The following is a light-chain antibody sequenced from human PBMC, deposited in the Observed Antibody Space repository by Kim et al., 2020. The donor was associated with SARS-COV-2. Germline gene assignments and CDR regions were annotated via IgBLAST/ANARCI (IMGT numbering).Light chain of an antibody. CDR3: QQYGSSPLT. CDR1: QSVSRY. Sequence: EIVLTQSPGTLSLSPGERATLSCRPSQSVSRYLAWYQQKPGQAPRLLIYSISTRATGIPDRFTGSGSGTDFTLTISRLEPEDFAMYYCQQYGSSPLTFGGGIKVDIK. J-gene: IGKJ4*01. CDR2: SIS. V-gene: IGKV3-20*01.